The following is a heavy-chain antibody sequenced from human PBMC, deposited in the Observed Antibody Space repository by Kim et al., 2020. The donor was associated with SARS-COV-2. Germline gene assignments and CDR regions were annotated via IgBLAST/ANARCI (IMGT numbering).Heavy chain of an antibody. CDR2: INHSGST. V-gene: IGHV4-34*01. CDR1: GGSFSGYY. CDR3: ARGVWFGELGTLFYYYYYGMYV. Sequence: SETLSLTCAVYGGSFSGYYWSWIRQPPGKGLEWIGEINHSGSTNYNPSLKSRVTISVDTSKNQFSLKLSSVTAADTAVYYCARGVWFGELGTLFYYYYYGMYVWGQAPTGTVSS. D-gene: IGHD3-10*01. J-gene: IGHJ6*02.